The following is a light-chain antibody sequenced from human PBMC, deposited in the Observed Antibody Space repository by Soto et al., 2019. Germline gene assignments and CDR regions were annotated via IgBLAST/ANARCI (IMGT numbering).Light chain of an antibody. CDR2: YDS. V-gene: IGLV3-21*04. CDR1: NIGSDS. J-gene: IGLJ1*01. CDR3: QVWDTTTNHPV. Sequence: SYELIQPPSVSVAPGKTARITCGGNNIGSDSVNWYLQKPGQAPVLVIYYDSDRPAGIPERLSGSKSRNTATLTITGVDAGDEADYYCQVWDTTTNHPVFGTGTKVTFL.